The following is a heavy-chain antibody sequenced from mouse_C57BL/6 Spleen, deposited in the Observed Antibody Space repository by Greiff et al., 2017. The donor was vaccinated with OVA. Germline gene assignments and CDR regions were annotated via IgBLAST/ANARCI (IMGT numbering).Heavy chain of an antibody. CDR2: ISYSGST. D-gene: IGHD5-1*01. V-gene: IGHV3-1*01. Sequence: VQLKESGPGMVKPSQSLSLTCTVTGYSITSGYDWHWIRHFPGNKLEWMGYISYSGSTNYNPSLKSRISITHDTSKNHFFLKLNSVTTEDTATYYCARESNYYAMDYWGQGTSVTVSS. CDR3: ARESNYYAMDY. J-gene: IGHJ4*01. CDR1: GYSITSGYD.